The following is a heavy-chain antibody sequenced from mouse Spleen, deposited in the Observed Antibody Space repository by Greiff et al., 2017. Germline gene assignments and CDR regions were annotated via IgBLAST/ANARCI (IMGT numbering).Heavy chain of an antibody. Sequence: EVQGVESGPELEKPGASVKISCKASGYSFTGYNMNWVKQSHGQSLEWIGNIDPYYGGTSYNQKFKGKATLTVDKSSSTAYMQLKSLTSEDSAVYYCARAGGNSDWYFDVWGAGTTVTVSS. CDR3: ARAGGNSDWYFDV. V-gene: IGHV1S135*01. CDR2: IDPYYGGT. J-gene: IGHJ1*01. D-gene: IGHD2-1*01. CDR1: GYSFTGYN.